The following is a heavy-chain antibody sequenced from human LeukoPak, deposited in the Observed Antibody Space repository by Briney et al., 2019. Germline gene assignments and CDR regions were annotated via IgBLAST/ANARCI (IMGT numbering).Heavy chain of an antibody. CDR2: ISSGSSSI. CDR1: GFTFSSYE. J-gene: IGHJ4*02. D-gene: IGHD6-6*01. CDR3: ARGGIAARFAY. V-gene: IGHV3-48*03. Sequence: PWGSLRLSCAASGFTFSSYEMNWVRQAPGKGLEWVSYISSGSSSIFYADSVKGRFTISRDNAKNSLYLQMNSLRVEDTAVYYCARGGIAARFAYWGQGTLVTVSS.